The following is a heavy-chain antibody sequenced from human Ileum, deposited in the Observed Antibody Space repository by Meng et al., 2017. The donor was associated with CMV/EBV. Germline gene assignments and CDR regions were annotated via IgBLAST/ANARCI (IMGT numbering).Heavy chain of an antibody. CDR3: ARESFANPQW. D-gene: IGHD6-19*01. J-gene: IGHJ4*02. CDR1: GFTVSDSY. Sequence: QVQVVESGGGLGKPGGSMRLSCAGSGFTVSDSYMSWIRQAPGKGLEWVSYINRGGDHTKYADSVKGRFTLSRDDAQNSLYLQMNSLTVDDTAVYYCARESFANPQWWGQGTLVTVSS. V-gene: IGHV3-11*05. CDR2: INRGGDHT.